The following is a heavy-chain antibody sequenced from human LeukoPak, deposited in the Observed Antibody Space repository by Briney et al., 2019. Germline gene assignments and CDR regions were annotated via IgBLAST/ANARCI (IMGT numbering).Heavy chain of an antibody. CDR3: ARLTNWYYYMDV. CDR1: GGSISSYY. V-gene: IGHV4-4*09. J-gene: IGHJ6*03. CDR2: IYTSGST. Sequence: SETLSLTCSVSGGSISSYYWSWIRQPPGKGLEWIGYIYTSGSTNYNPSLKSRVTISVDTTKNQSSLKLSSVTAADTAVYYCARLTNWYYYMDVWGKGTTVTVSS. D-gene: IGHD1-1*01.